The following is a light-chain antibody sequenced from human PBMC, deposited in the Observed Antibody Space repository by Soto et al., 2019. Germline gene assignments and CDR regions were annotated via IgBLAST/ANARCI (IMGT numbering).Light chain of an antibody. CDR2: EAS. CDR3: LQHNDYPRT. Sequence: DIQMTQSPSSLSASVGDRVTISCRASQGINNDLGWYQQQPGKAPKRLIYEASTLQSGVPSRFSGSGSGTEFTLTTSSLQPEDFATYYCLQHNDYPRTFGGGTQVAIK. CDR1: QGINND. J-gene: IGKJ4*01. V-gene: IGKV1-17*01.